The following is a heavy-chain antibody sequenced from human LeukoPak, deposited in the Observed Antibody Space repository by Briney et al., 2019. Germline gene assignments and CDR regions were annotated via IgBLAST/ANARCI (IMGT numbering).Heavy chain of an antibody. Sequence: SETLSLTCAVYGGSFSGYYWSWIRQPPGKGLEWIGEINHSGSTNYNPSLKSRVTISVDTSKNQFSLKLSSVTAADTAVYYCARGPGTIVRGVIGPYYGMDVWGQGTTVTVSS. J-gene: IGHJ6*02. CDR2: INHSGST. CDR1: GGSFSGYY. V-gene: IGHV4-34*01. CDR3: ARGPGTIVRGVIGPYYGMDV. D-gene: IGHD3-10*01.